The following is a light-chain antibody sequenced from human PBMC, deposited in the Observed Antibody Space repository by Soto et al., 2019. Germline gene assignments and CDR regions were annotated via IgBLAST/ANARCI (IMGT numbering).Light chain of an antibody. CDR1: SSDVGDYNY. J-gene: IGLJ2*01. CDR3: CSYAGSNTLI. CDR2: DVS. Sequence: QSALTQPRSVSGSPGQSVTISCTGTSSDVGDYNYVSWYQQHPGKAPKLMIYDVSKRPSGVPDRFSGSKSGNTASLTISGLQAEDEADYYCCSYAGSNTLIFGGGTQLTVL. V-gene: IGLV2-11*01.